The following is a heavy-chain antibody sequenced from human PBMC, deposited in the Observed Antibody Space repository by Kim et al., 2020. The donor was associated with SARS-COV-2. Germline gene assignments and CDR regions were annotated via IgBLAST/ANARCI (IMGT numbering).Heavy chain of an antibody. D-gene: IGHD3-22*01. V-gene: IGHV1-46*01. CDR2: INPSGGST. J-gene: IGHJ3*02. CDR1: GYTFTSYY. Sequence: ASVKVSCKASGYTFTSYYMHWVRQAPGQGLEWMGIINPSGGSTSYAQKFQGRVTMTRDTSTSTIYMELSSLRSEDTAVYYCAWDSSGYDAFDIWGQGTMVTVSS. CDR3: AWDSSGYDAFDI.